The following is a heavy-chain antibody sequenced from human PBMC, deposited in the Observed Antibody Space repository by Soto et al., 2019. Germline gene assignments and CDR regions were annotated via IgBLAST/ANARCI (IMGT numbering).Heavy chain of an antibody. D-gene: IGHD2-2*02. CDR1: GDTITGNY. Sequence: GASVKVSCKASGDTITGNYMHWVRQAPGQGLDWMGWINPNSGGTNYAQKFQGWVTMTRDTSISTAYMELSRLRSDDTAVYYCARGVVVPAAISYYYYGMDVWGQGTTVTVSS. CDR2: INPNSGGT. V-gene: IGHV1-2*04. J-gene: IGHJ6*02. CDR3: ARGVVVPAAISYYYYGMDV.